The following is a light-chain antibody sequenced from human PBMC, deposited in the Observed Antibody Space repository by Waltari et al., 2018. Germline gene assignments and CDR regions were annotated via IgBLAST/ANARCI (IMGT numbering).Light chain of an antibody. CDR1: QSGSMAV. CDR2: GIF. J-gene: IGKJ1*01. Sequence: SCSTSQSGSMAVAWYQQKPGQAPRLLIYGIFNRATGIPDRFSGSGSGTDFSLTISRLEPEDFAVYYCQHYVMLPVTFGQGTRVEVK. CDR3: QHYVMLPVT. V-gene: IGKV3-20*01.